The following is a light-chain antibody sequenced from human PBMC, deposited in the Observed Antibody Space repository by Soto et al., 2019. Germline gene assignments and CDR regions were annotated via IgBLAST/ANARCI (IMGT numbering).Light chain of an antibody. Sequence: QAVVTQEPSLTVSPGGTVTLTCGSTAGAVTSGHYPYWIQQKPGQAPRTLIYDTSDKHSWTPARFSGSLLGGKSALTLSGAQPEDEAEYDCLLSYSGARVFGGGTKVTVL. CDR2: DTS. CDR3: LLSYSGARV. CDR1: AGAVTSGHY. V-gene: IGLV7-46*01. J-gene: IGLJ2*01.